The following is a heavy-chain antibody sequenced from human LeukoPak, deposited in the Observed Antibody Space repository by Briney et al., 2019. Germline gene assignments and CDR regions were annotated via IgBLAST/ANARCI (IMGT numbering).Heavy chain of an antibody. Sequence: SETLSLTCTVSGGSNSSYYWSWIRQPPGKGLEWIGYIYHSGSTYYNPSLKSRVTISVDRSKNQFSLKLSSVTAADTAVYYCASRRAVTTSFDYWGQGTLVTVSS. CDR1: GGSNSSYY. CDR2: IYHSGST. J-gene: IGHJ4*02. D-gene: IGHD4-17*01. V-gene: IGHV4-59*12. CDR3: ASRRAVTTSFDY.